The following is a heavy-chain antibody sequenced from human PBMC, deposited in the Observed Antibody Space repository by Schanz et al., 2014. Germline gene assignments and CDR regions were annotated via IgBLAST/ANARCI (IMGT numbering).Heavy chain of an antibody. CDR1: GFTFRNNW. CDR2: IDGEGTDT. V-gene: IGHV3-74*01. D-gene: IGHD2-2*01. J-gene: IGHJ4*02. Sequence: EPLVVESGGGLVHPGGSLRLSCAASGFTFRNNWMHWFRQGPGKGLSWVSRIDGEGTDTRYADSVKGRFTISRDNSKNTLYLQMNSLRAEDTAVYYCAKEKGDCSSTSCSYYFDYWGQGTLVTVSS. CDR3: AKEKGDCSSTSCSYYFDY.